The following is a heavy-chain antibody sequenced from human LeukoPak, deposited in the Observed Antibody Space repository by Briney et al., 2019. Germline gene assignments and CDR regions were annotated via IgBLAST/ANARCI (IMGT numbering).Heavy chain of an antibody. D-gene: IGHD2-21*01. CDR1: GGSFSGYY. CDR2: INHSGST. V-gene: IGHV4-34*01. CDR3: ASGDIAIDY. Sequence: SETLSLTCAVYGGSFSGYYWSWIRQPPGKGLEWIGEINHSGSTNYNPSLKSRVTISVDTSKNQFSLKLSSVTAADTAVYYCASGDIAIDYWGQGTLVTVSS. J-gene: IGHJ4*02.